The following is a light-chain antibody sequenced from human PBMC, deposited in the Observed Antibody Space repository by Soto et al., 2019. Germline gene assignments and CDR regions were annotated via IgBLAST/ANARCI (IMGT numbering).Light chain of an antibody. CDR3: QSYDSSRSGWV. CDR1: SSNIRAGYD. CDR2: GNS. Sequence: QSVLTQPPSVSGAPGQRVTISCTGSSSNIRAGYDVHWYQQLPGTAPKLLIYGNSNRPSGVPDRFSGSKSGTSASLAITGLQAEDEADYYCQSYDSSRSGWVFGGGTKLTV. J-gene: IGLJ3*02. V-gene: IGLV1-40*01.